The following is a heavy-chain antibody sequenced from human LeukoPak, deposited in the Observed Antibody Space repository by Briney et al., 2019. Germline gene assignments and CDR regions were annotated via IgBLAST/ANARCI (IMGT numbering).Heavy chain of an antibody. CDR3: AVNLARHTFDV. D-gene: IGHD3-3*02. CDR2: IYYSGST. Sequence: SETLSLTCTVSGGSISTYYWSWIRQSPGKGLEWIGSIYYSGSTNYNPSLKSRVTISVDTSKNQFSLELSSVTAADTAVYYCAVNLARHTFDVWGQGTMVTVSS. J-gene: IGHJ3*01. CDR1: GGSISTYY. V-gene: IGHV4-59*08.